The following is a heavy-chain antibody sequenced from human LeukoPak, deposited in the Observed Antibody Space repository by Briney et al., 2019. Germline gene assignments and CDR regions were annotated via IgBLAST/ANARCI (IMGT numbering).Heavy chain of an antibody. CDR3: VRWQSGSMFHPP. V-gene: IGHV4-39*01. CDR2: IYYSGTT. D-gene: IGHD3-10*02. J-gene: IGHJ5*02. Sequence: SDTLCLTCTVSGGSIRSSRHYWGWIRPPPGKGLEWIGSIYYSGTTAYNPSLKSRVTISVDTSKNQFSLKLSSVTAADTAVYYCVRWQSGSMFHPPWGQGTLVTVSS. CDR1: GGSIRSSRHY.